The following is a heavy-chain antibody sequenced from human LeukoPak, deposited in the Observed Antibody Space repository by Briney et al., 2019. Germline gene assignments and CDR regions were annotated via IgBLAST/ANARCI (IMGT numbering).Heavy chain of an antibody. Sequence: GGSLRLSCAPAGFTFGSYAMSWVRQPPGKGLEWVSGLSGSGGSTYYADSVKGRFTISRDNSKNTLYLQMNSLRAEDTAVYYCATTRTYSTGWYDWGQGTLVTVSS. CDR1: GFTFGSYA. CDR3: ATTRTYSTGWYD. CDR2: LSGSGGST. J-gene: IGHJ4*02. V-gene: IGHV3-23*01. D-gene: IGHD6-19*01.